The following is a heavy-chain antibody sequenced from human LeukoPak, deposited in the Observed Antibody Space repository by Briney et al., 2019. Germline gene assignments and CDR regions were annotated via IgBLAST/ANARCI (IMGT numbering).Heavy chain of an antibody. J-gene: IGHJ6*02. Sequence: ASMKVSCKASGYSFTSYDVNWVRQASGQGLEWMGWMNPKSGNAGYAQKFQGRVSMTRNNSINTAYMELSSLTSVDTAVYYCARVLRYYYGMDVWGQGTTVSVSS. D-gene: IGHD2-15*01. CDR1: GYSFTSYD. CDR2: MNPKSGNA. V-gene: IGHV1-8*01. CDR3: ARVLRYYYGMDV.